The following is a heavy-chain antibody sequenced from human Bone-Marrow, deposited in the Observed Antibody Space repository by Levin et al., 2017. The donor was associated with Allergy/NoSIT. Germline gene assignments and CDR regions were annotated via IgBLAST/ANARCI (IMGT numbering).Heavy chain of an antibody. CDR1: GFTFSSYS. CDR3: ARGYCNSHTCLDY. CDR2: ISSSSNTI. D-gene: IGHD2/OR15-2a*01. J-gene: IGHJ4*02. Sequence: GESLKISCAASGFTFSSYSMNWVRQAPGEGLEWVSYISSSSNTIYYADSVKGRFTISRDNAKNSVYLQMNSLRAEDTAVYFCARGYCNSHTCLDYWGQGSLVTVSS. V-gene: IGHV3-48*01.